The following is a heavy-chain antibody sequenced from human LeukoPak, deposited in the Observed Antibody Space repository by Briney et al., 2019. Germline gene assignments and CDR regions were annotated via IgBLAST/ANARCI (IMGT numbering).Heavy chain of an antibody. CDR3: ARVDRIQLWYGTDAFDI. V-gene: IGHV4-59*01. Sequence: SETLSLTCTVSGGSIGTYYWSWIRQPPGRGLEWIGYIYYTGSTDYNPSLKSRVTISVDTSKNQFSLKLSSVTAADTAVYYCARVDRIQLWYGTDAFDIWGQGTMVTVSS. CDR2: IYYTGST. D-gene: IGHD5-18*01. CDR1: GGSIGTYY. J-gene: IGHJ3*02.